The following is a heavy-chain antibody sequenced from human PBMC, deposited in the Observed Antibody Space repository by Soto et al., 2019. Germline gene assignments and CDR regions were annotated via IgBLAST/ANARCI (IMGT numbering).Heavy chain of an antibody. Sequence: QITLKESGPTLVKPTQTLTLTCTFSGFSLTTSGVGVGWIRQPPGKALEWLALLYWDDDKRYSPSLKSRLTLTMDTSNTQVVLTTTTMAPVDTGTYLCAHSSGRSGDYWGQGTLVTVSS. J-gene: IGHJ4*02. D-gene: IGHD3-10*01. CDR1: GFSLTTSGVG. CDR3: AHSSGRSGDY. V-gene: IGHV2-5*02. CDR2: LYWDDDK.